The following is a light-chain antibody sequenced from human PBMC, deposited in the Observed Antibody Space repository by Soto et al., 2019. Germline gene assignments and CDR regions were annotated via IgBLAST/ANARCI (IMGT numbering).Light chain of an antibody. V-gene: IGKV1-5*01. J-gene: IGKJ5*01. CDR1: ENIKNW. CDR2: DVS. CDR3: QQYDTYIYT. Sequence: DVPMTQSPSTLAASVGDRVNFTCRASENIKNWLAWYQQTPGKAPKLLIYDVSSLESGVSSRFSGSGSGTEFTLTISSLQPDDFATYYCQQYDTYIYTFGQGTRLEIK.